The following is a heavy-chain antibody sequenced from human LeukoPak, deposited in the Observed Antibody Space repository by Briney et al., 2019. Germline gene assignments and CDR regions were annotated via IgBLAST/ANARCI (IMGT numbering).Heavy chain of an antibody. CDR2: ISYSGNT. D-gene: IGHD3-16*01. V-gene: IGHV4-31*03. J-gene: IGHJ4*02. CDR1: GVSISSVGYY. Sequence: PSETLSLTCTVSGVSISSVGYYWSWIRQYPGKGLEWIGYISYSGNTYYNPSLKSRVSISVDTSKTQFSLKLSSVTAADTAVYYCARWGLVAVFDYWGQGTLVTVSS. CDR3: ARWGLVAVFDY.